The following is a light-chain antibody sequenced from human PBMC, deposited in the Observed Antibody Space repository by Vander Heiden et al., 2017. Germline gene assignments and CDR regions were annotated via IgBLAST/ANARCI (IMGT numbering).Light chain of an antibody. CDR3: MQALQTPYT. CDR1: QSLLHSNGYNY. J-gene: IGKJ2*01. CDR2: LGS. Sequence: DIVMTQSPLSLPVTPGKPASISCRSSQSLLHSNGYNYLDWYLQKPGQSPQLLIYLGSNRASGVPDRFSGSGSGTDFTLKISRVEAEDFGVYYCMQALQTPYTFGQGTKLEIK. V-gene: IGKV2-28*01.